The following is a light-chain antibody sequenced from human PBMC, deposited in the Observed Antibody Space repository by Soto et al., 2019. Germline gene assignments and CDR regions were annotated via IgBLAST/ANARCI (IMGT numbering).Light chain of an antibody. CDR2: GAS. J-gene: IGKJ3*01. CDR1: QSVSSD. Sequence: DIVMTQSPATLAVSPGERASLSCRASQSVSSDLAWYQQKPGQAPRLLIYGASTRATGIPARFSGSGSGTEFTLTINSLQSEDFAVYYCQQYDSWPFTFGPGSKVHF. CDR3: QQYDSWPFT. V-gene: IGKV3-15*01.